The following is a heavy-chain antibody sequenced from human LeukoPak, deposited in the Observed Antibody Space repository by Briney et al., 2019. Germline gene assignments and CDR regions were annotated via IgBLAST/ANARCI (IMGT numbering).Heavy chain of an antibody. CDR1: GGSFSGYY. J-gene: IGHJ4*02. CDR3: ARGAIYYGSGSYYNY. Sequence: ASETLSLTCAVYGGSFSGYYWSWLRQPPGKGLEWIGEINHSGSTNYNASLKSRVTISIDTSKKQFSLKLNSVTAADTAVYYCARGAIYYGSGSYYNYWGQGTLVTVSS. V-gene: IGHV4-34*01. D-gene: IGHD3-10*01. CDR2: INHSGST.